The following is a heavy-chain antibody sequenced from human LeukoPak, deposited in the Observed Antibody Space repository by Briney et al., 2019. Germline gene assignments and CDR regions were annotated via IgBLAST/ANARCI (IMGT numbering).Heavy chain of an antibody. CDR3: AKDLDERGGSYYHYGMDV. V-gene: IGHV3-9*01. CDR2: ISWSSNDK. J-gene: IGHJ6*02. D-gene: IGHD3-10*01. CDR1: GFTFDDYA. Sequence: GGSLRLSCAASGFTFDDYAMHWVRQPPGKGLEWVSGISWSSNDKGYADSAKGRFTISRDNAKNSLYLQMNSLRPEDTALYYCAKDLDERGGSYYHYGMDVWGQGTTVTVSS.